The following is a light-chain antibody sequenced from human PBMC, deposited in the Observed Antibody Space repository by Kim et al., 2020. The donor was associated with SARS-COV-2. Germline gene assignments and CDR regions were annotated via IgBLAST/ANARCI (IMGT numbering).Light chain of an antibody. CDR2: GAA. Sequence: DIQLTQSPSSLSASIADRVTITCRASQYIANSLAWYQPKPGKVPQVLIYGAATLQSGVPSRFSGSGSGTEFTLTIGSLQTEDVATYYCQKYNSAPWTFGPGTKVDIK. CDR3: QKYNSAPWT. CDR1: QYIANS. V-gene: IGKV1-27*01. J-gene: IGKJ1*01.